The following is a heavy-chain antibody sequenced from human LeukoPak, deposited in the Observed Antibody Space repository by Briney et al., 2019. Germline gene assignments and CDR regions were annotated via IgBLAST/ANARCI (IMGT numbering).Heavy chain of an antibody. D-gene: IGHD1-26*01. CDR3: ARTECYYGFFGGDHGCYFDY. V-gene: IGHV3-30*03. CDR1: GFTISTYG. Sequence: GGSLRLSCAASGFTISTYGMHWVRQAPGKGLDWVAFFSSDGINTYYADSVKGRFTISRDNSKNTVHLQMNSLRAEDTAVYFCARTECYYGFFGGDHGCYFDYWGQGTLVTVSS. CDR2: FSSDGINT. J-gene: IGHJ4*02.